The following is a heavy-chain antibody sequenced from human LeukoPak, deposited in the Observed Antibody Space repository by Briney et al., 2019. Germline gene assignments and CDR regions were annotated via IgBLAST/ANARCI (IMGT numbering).Heavy chain of an antibody. CDR1: GFTFSSYG. Sequence: GGSLRLSCAASGFTFSSYGMHWVRQAPGKGLEWVAVISSDGSGKCYADSVRGRFTISRDNSKNTLYLQMNSLGAEDTAVYYCAQGQFWSGYHWGQGTLVTVSS. V-gene: IGHV3-30*03. CDR3: AQGQFWSGYH. J-gene: IGHJ4*02. CDR2: ISSDGSGK. D-gene: IGHD3-3*01.